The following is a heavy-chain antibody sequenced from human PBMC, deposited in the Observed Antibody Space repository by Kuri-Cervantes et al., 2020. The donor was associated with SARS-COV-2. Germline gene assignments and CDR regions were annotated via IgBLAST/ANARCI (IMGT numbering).Heavy chain of an antibody. D-gene: IGHD4-17*01. J-gene: IGHJ5*02. CDR1: GGSISSGGYY. Sequence: GSLRLSCTVSGGSISSGGYYWSWIRQPPGKGLEWIGEINHSGSTNHNPSLKSRVTISVNTSKNQFSLKLSSVTAADTAVYYCARKRTTVTTFWFDPWGQGTLVTVSS. CDR3: ARKRTTVTTFWFDP. CDR2: INHSGST. V-gene: IGHV4-39*07.